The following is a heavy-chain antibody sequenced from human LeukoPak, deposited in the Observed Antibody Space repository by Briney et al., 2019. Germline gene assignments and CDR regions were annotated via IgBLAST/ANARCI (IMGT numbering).Heavy chain of an antibody. D-gene: IGHD6-19*01. CDR3: ARGWSSGWYRNDY. V-gene: IGHV4-59*01. J-gene: IGHJ4*02. Sequence: SETLSLTCTVSGGSISSYYWSWLRQPPGKGLEWFGYIYYSGSTTYNPSLKSRVTISVDTSKNQFSLKLSSVTAADTAVYYCARGWSSGWYRNDYWGQGTLVTVSS. CDR2: IYYSGST. CDR1: GGSISSYY.